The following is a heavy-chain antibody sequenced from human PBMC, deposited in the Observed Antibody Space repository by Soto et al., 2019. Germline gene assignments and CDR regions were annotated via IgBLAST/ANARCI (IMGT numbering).Heavy chain of an antibody. CDR1: GFTFSRYG. D-gene: IGHD2-2*01. CDR2: ISMTTSYV. V-gene: IGHV3-21*01. CDR3: ARDPSEGRVGNWFES. J-gene: IGHJ5*01. Sequence: EVQLVESGGGLVKPGGSLRLSCAASGFTFSRYGMSWVRQAPGKGLEWVASISMTTSYVYYEDSVKGRFSISRDNAKKILYLEMYALRTEDTAVYYCARDPSEGRVGNWFESWGQGTLVTVSS.